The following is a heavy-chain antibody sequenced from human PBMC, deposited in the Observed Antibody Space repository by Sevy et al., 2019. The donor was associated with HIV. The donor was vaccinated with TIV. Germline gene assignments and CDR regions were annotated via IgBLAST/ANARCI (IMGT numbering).Heavy chain of an antibody. CDR3: VKDSIFYDSSSGYRPFYYYGMYV. J-gene: IGHJ6*02. V-gene: IGHV3-64D*09. CDR1: GFTFSGSA. Sequence: GGSLRLSCSASGFTFSGSALHWVRQAPGKGLEYVSVISSSGSSAYYAESVRGRFTISRDNSKNTLYLQMRSLRAEDTAVYYCVKDSIFYDSSSGYRPFYYYGMYVWGQGTSVTVSS. CDR2: ISSSGSSA. D-gene: IGHD3-3*01.